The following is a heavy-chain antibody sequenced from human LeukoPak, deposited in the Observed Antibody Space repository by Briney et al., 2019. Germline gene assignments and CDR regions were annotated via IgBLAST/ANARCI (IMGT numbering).Heavy chain of an antibody. CDR3: AKHISSTITFDI. CDR2: IRYDGSNK. Sequence: PGGSLRLSCAASGFTFSSYGMHWVRQAPGKGLEWVAFIRYDGSNKYYADSVKGRFTISRDNSKNTLYLQMNSLRAEDTAVYYCAKHISSTITFDIWGQGTMVTVSS. CDR1: GFTFSSYG. D-gene: IGHD2-2*01. V-gene: IGHV3-30*02. J-gene: IGHJ3*02.